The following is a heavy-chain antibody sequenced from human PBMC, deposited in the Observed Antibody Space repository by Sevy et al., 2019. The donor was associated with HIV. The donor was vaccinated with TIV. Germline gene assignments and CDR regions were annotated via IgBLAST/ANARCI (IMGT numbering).Heavy chain of an antibody. CDR3: ATVRYYDSSGMKSPYYFDY. J-gene: IGHJ4*02. Sequence: ASVKVSCKVSGYTLTELSMHWVRQAPGKGLEWMGGFDPEDGETIYAQKFQGRVTMTEDTSTDTAYMELSSLRSEDTAVYCCATVRYYDSSGMKSPYYFDYWGQGTLVTVSS. V-gene: IGHV1-24*01. CDR1: GYTLTELS. CDR2: FDPEDGET. D-gene: IGHD3-22*01.